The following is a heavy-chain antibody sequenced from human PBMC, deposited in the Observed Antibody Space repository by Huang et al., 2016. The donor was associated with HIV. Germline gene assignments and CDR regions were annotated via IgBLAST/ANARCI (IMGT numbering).Heavy chain of an antibody. V-gene: IGHV7-4-1*02. J-gene: IGHJ3*02. CDR1: GYSFTNYG. CDR3: VRVRRVTDRYCVADCNTIDTFDI. CDR2: MKTCTGRP. D-gene: IGHD2-21*02. Sequence: QVQLVQSGSELKKPGASVKVSCKASGYSFTNYGVHWVRQALGRGLEWRGLMKTCTGRPRYAQDSTGRFVVSLDTSFSTAYLQISSLKPEDSAIYYCVRVRRVTDRYCVADCNTIDTFDIWGQGTLVTVSA.